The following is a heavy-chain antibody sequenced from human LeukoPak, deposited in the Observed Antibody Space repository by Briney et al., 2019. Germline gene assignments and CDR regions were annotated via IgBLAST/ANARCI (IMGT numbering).Heavy chain of an antibody. Sequence: PGGSLRLSCAASGFTFSSYGMTWVRQAPGKGLEWVSGINWNGGATNYADSVQGRFTISRDNAKNSLYLQMNSLRAEDTAFYYCARYYYDSSGYYHPFDYWGQGTLVTVSS. V-gene: IGHV3-20*04. CDR3: ARYYYDSSGYYHPFDY. J-gene: IGHJ4*02. CDR1: GFTFSSYG. CDR2: INWNGGAT. D-gene: IGHD3-22*01.